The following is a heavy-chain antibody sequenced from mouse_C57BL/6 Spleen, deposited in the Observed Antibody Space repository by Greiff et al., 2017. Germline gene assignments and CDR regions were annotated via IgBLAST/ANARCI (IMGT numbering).Heavy chain of an antibody. V-gene: IGHV1-50*01. J-gene: IGHJ2*01. Sequence: VQLQQPGAELVKPGASVKLSCKASGYTFTSYWMQWVKQRPGQGLEWIGEIDPSDSYTNYNQKFKGKATLTVDTSSSTAYMQLSSLTSEDSAVYYCARDRYFDDWGKGTTLTVSS. CDR3: ARDRYFDD. D-gene: IGHD3-2*01. CDR2: IDPSDSYT. CDR1: GYTFTSYW.